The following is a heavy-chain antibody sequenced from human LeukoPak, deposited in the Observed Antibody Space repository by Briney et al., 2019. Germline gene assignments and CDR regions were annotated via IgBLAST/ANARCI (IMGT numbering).Heavy chain of an antibody. CDR2: IYHSGST. Sequence: SETLSLTCAVSGYSISSGYYWGWIQQPPGKGLEWLGRIYHSGSTYYNPSLKSRVTISVDTPKNQFSLKLSSVTAADTAVYYCARAYYDFWSGYNWFDPWGQGTLVTVSS. CDR1: GYSISSGYY. V-gene: IGHV4-38-2*01. CDR3: ARAYYDFWSGYNWFDP. D-gene: IGHD3-3*01. J-gene: IGHJ5*02.